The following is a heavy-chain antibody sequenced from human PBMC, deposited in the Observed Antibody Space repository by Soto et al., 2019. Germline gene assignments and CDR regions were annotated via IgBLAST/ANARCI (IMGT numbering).Heavy chain of an antibody. J-gene: IGHJ4*02. CDR1: GGSISSGGYY. CDR2: IYYSGST. CDR3: ARVVSRGYSDY. Sequence: QVQLQESGPGLVKPSQTLSLTCTVSGGSISSGGYYWSWIRQHPGKGLEWIGYIYYSGSTYYNPSRKRRGTISVDTAKNQCSLKLSSVTAADTAVYYCARVVSRGYSDYWGQGTLVTVSS. V-gene: IGHV4-31*03. D-gene: IGHD3-22*01.